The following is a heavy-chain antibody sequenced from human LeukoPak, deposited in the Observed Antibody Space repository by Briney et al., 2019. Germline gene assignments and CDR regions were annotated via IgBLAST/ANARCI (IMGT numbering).Heavy chain of an antibody. V-gene: IGHV3-30*03. CDR3: AGGPYDSSGYFDY. CDR2: ISYDGSNK. Sequence: GGSLRLSCAASGFTFSTYGMRWVRQAPGKGLEWVAVISYDGSNKYYAGSVKGRFTISRDNSKNTLYLQMNSLRPEDTAVYYCAGGPYDSSGYFDYWGQGTLVTVSS. CDR1: GFTFSTYG. J-gene: IGHJ4*02. D-gene: IGHD3-22*01.